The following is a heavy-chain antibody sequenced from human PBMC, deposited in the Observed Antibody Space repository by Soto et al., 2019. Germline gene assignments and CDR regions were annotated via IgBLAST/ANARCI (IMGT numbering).Heavy chain of an antibody. J-gene: IGHJ4*02. Sequence: QVQLVESGGGVVQPGRSLRLSCAASGFIFSSYGMHWVRQAPGKGLEWVAVIWNDGSDKYYVDSVKGRFTISRDNSKNMSSLQMNRLRAADTAVYYCARDLRLRRRGYDEQQSPAYGGQGTPLTVSS. CDR3: ARDLRLRRRGYDEQQSPAY. V-gene: IGHV3-33*01. D-gene: IGHD5-12*01. CDR2: IWNDGSDK. CDR1: GFIFSSYG.